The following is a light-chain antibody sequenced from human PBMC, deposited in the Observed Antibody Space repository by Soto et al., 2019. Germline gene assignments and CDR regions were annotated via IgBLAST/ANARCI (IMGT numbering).Light chain of an antibody. Sequence: IVVLQSPATLSLSRGEGATVSCRASQSVGGDLAWYQQQQPGQAPRLLIYGVSNRATGIPARFSGSGSGTDFTLTISSLQSEDFAVYYCQQYNDRPPITFGQGTRLEI. V-gene: IGKV3-15*01. CDR3: QQYNDRPPIT. J-gene: IGKJ5*01. CDR2: GVS. CDR1: QSVGGD.